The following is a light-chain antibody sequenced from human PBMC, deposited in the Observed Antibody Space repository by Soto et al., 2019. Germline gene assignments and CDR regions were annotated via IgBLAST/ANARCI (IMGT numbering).Light chain of an antibody. Sequence: EIVLTQSPGTLSLSPGERATLFCRASQSITTSQLAWYQQKPGQAPRVLIFGVSSRATGIPDRFRGSGSGTDFTLTISRLEPEDFAIYYCQQYASSPRTFGQGTTVEIK. CDR2: GVS. CDR3: QQYASSPRT. V-gene: IGKV3-20*01. J-gene: IGKJ1*01. CDR1: QSITTSQ.